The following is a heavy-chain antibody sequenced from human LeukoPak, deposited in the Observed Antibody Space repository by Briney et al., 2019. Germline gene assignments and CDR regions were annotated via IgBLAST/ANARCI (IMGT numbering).Heavy chain of an antibody. CDR3: ARAGATVTTRYNWFDP. CDR2: ISSSSSTI. J-gene: IGHJ5*02. D-gene: IGHD4-17*01. CDR1: GFTFSSYS. Sequence: PGGSLRLSCAASGFTFSSYSMNWVRQAPGKGLEWVSYISSSSSTIYYADSVKGRFTISRDNAKNSLYLQMNSLRAEDTAVYYCARAGATVTTRYNWFDPWGQGTLVTVSS. V-gene: IGHV3-48*04.